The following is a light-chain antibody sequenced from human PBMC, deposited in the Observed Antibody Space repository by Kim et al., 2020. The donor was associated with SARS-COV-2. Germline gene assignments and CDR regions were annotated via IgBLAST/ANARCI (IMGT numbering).Light chain of an antibody. J-gene: IGLJ1*01. CDR1: RSDVGGYNY. CDR2: DVS. Sequence: TCACTGTRSDVGGYNYVSWYQQNPGKAPKLMIYDVSNRPSGVSNRFSGSKSGNTASLTISGLQAEDEADYYCSSYTSSSTLHVFGTGTKVTVL. CDR3: SSYTSSSTLHV. V-gene: IGLV2-14*03.